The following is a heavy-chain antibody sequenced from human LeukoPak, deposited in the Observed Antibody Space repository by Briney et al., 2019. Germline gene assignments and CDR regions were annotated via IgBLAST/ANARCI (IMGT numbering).Heavy chain of an antibody. CDR3: AKDLVYSSGFSSFDY. CDR1: GFTFSSYA. CDR2: ISGSGDST. V-gene: IGHV3-23*01. Sequence: GGPLRLSCAASGFTFSSYAMSWVRQAPGKGLEWVSAISGSGDSTYYADSVKGRFTISRDNSKNTLYLQMNSLSAEDTAVYYCAKDLVYSSGFSSFDYWGQGTLVTVSS. D-gene: IGHD6-19*01. J-gene: IGHJ4*02.